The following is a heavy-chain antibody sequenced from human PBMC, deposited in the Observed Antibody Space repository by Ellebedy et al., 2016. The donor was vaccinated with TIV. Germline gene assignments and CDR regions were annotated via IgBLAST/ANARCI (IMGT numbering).Heavy chain of an antibody. V-gene: IGHV4-31*03. CDR2: IYYSGST. Sequence: SETLSLTXTVSGGSISSGGYYWSWIRQHPGKGLEWIGYIYYSGSTYYNPSLKSRVTISVDTSKNQFSLKLSSVTAADTAVYYCARGGSAVAGTGWFDPWGQGTLVTVSS. D-gene: IGHD6-19*01. J-gene: IGHJ5*02. CDR1: GGSISSGGYY. CDR3: ARGGSAVAGTGWFDP.